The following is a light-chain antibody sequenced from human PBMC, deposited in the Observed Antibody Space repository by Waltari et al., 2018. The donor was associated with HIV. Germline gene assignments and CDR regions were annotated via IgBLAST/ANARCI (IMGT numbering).Light chain of an antibody. J-gene: IGKJ4*01. Sequence: EIVVTQFPAALSVSPGERASLSCIASQSVSTNLAWYHQVSGQAPRLLISDSSNRATGVPDRFSGSGSGTHFTLTISSLEPEDFAVYFCQQRSNWPLTFGGGTKVEIK. CDR3: QQRSNWPLT. CDR2: DSS. CDR1: QSVSTN. V-gene: IGKV3-11*01.